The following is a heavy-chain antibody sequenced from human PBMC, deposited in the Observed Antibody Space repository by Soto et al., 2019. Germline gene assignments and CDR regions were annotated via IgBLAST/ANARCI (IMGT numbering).Heavy chain of an antibody. CDR3: VKDYCSSPSCSFDY. CDR2: IRGSGGKP. V-gene: IGHV3-23*01. J-gene: IGHJ4*02. D-gene: IGHD2-2*01. Sequence: EVHLLESGGGLVQPGGSLRLSCAASGFTFSTYAMNWVRQAPGQGLEWVSAIRGSGGKPYYADSVKGRFTISRDNSGNTLYLQMNSLRAEDTAVYYCVKDYCSSPSCSFDYWGQGTLVTVSS. CDR1: GFTFSTYA.